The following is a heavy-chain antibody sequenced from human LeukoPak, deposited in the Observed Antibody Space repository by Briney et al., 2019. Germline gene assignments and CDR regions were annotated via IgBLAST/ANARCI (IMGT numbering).Heavy chain of an antibody. Sequence: ASVKVSCKASGGTFSSYAISWVRQAPGQGLEWMGRIIPIFGIANYAQKFQDRVTITADKFTSTAYMELSSLNSEDTAVYYCAKVGSSWGQGTLVTVSS. J-gene: IGHJ4*02. CDR1: GGTFSSYA. CDR3: AKVGSS. CDR2: IIPIFGIA. D-gene: IGHD6-13*01. V-gene: IGHV1-69*04.